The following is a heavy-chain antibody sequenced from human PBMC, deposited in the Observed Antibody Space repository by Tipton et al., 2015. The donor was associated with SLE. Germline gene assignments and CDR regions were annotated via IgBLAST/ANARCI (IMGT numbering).Heavy chain of an antibody. D-gene: IGHD4-17*01. CDR2: IYSGDST. CDR1: GFTFSSYA. V-gene: IGHV3-23*03. J-gene: IGHJ6*02. CDR3: AKDSAVTTPLYYYGMDV. Sequence: SLRLSCAASGFTFSSYAMSWVRQAPGKGLEWVSVIYSGDSTYYADSVKGRFTISRDNSKNTLYLQMNSLRAEDTALYYCAKDSAVTTPLYYYGMDVWGQGTTVTVSS.